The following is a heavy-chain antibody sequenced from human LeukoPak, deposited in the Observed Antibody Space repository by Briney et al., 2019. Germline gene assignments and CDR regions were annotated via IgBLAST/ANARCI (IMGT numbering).Heavy chain of an antibody. J-gene: IGHJ5*02. CDR1: GDSVSSNSAA. D-gene: IGHD3-3*01. Sequence: SQTLSLTCAISGDSVSSNSAAWNWIRQFPSRGLEWLGRTYYRSKWYNDYAVSVKSRITINPDTSKNQFSLQLNSVTPEDTAVYYCARGQSIRFLEWLLYLRDNWFDPWGQGTLVTVSS. V-gene: IGHV6-1*01. CDR2: TYYRSKWYN. CDR3: ARGQSIRFLEWLLYLRDNWFDP.